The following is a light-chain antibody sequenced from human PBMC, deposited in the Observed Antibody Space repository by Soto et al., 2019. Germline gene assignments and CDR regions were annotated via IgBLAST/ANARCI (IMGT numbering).Light chain of an antibody. J-gene: IGKJ2*01. CDR3: QQRNNWPPST. Sequence: EVVLTQSPATLSLSPGERATLSCRASQSVNSYLAWYQQKSGQAPRLLIYDASIRATGIPARFSGSGSGTDFTLTISSLEPEDFAVYYCQQRNNWPPSTFGQGTKLEIK. CDR2: DAS. CDR1: QSVNSY. V-gene: IGKV3-11*01.